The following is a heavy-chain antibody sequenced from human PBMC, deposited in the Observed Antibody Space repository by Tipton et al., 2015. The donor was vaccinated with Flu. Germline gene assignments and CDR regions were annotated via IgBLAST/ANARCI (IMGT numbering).Heavy chain of an antibody. CDR2: IYTTGCT. CDR3: ARIYYNGSGDYYLDS. V-gene: IGHV4-39*07. D-gene: IGHD3-10*01. CDR1: GGSVDSTTYY. J-gene: IGHJ4*02. Sequence: TLSLTCSVSGGSVDSTTYYWGWIRQPPGKGLEWIGSIYTTGCTNYNPSLKSRVTISADTSKNKFSLELRSVTAADTAVYYCARIYYNGSGDYYLDSWGQGTLVTVSS.